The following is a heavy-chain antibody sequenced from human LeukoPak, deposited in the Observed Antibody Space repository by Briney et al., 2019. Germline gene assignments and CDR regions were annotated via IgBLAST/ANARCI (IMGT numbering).Heavy chain of an antibody. Sequence: GGSLRLSCAASGFTFSSYAMSWVRQAPGKGLEGVSGISGGGDSTYYADSVKGRFTISRDNSKNTLYLQMDSLRAEDTAVYYCATFQIVVVPAAEDFDYWGQGTLVTVSS. D-gene: IGHD2-2*01. J-gene: IGHJ4*02. V-gene: IGHV3-23*01. CDR1: GFTFSSYA. CDR3: ATFQIVVVPAAEDFDY. CDR2: ISGGGDST.